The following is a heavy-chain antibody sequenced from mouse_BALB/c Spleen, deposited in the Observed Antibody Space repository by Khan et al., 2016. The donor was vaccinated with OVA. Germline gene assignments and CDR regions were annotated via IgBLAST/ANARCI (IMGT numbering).Heavy chain of an antibody. CDR2: ISSAATYT. V-gene: IGHV5-9-1*01. J-gene: IGHJ3*01. CDR3: TNGNYGWFAY. D-gene: IGHD2-1*01. Sequence: EVELVESGGGLVEPGGSLKLSCAASGFTFSSFVMSWVRQTPEKRLEWVATISSAATYTYYPDSVKGRFTISRDNAKNTLYLQMHSLRSDDTAIYDCTNGNYGWFAYWGQGTLVTVST. CDR1: GFTFSSFV.